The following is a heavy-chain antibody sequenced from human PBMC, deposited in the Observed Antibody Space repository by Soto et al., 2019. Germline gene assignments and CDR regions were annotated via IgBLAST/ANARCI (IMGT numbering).Heavy chain of an antibody. CDR1: GCDFATSW. Sequence: GESLKISWEGSGCDFATSWNAWLRQTPGKGLEYMGIIYPVDSETRYGPSFQGQVTISVEKSMNTAYLQWSSLKASDTAMYYCARLDCEHGSGGSFENWGQGTLVTVSS. CDR3: ARLDCEHGSGGSFEN. D-gene: IGHD3-10*01. V-gene: IGHV5-51*01. J-gene: IGHJ4*02. CDR2: IYPVDSET.